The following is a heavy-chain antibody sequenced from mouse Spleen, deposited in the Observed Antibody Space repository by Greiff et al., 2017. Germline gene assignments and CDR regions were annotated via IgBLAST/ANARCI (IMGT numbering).Heavy chain of an antibody. CDR3: ARGYYSNLRAMDY. CDR2: INPSNGGT. J-gene: IGHJ4*01. D-gene: IGHD2-5*01. Sequence: VQLQQSGTELVKPGASVKLSCKASGYTFTSYWMHWVKQRPGQGLEWIGNINPSNGGTNYNEKFKSKATLTVDKSSSTAYMQLSSLTSEDSAVYYCARGYYSNLRAMDYWGQGTSVTVSS. V-gene: IGHV1-53*01. CDR1: GYTFTSYW.